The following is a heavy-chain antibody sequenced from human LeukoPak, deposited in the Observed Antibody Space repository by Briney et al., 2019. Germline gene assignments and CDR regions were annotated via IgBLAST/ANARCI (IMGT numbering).Heavy chain of an antibody. D-gene: IGHD1/OR15-1a*01. CDR1: GGSFSGYY. CDR3: ARGLSPMNSYFDY. V-gene: IGHV4-34*01. J-gene: IGHJ4*02. CDR2: INHSGST. Sequence: SETLSLTCAVYGGSFSGYYWSWIRQPPGKGLEWIGEINHSGSTNYNPSLKSRVTISVDTSKNQFSLKLSSVTAADTAVYYCARGLSPMNSYFDYWGQGTLVTVSS.